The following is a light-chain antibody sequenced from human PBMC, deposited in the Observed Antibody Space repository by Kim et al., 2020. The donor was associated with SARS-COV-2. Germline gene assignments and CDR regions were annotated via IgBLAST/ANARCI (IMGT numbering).Light chain of an antibody. CDR2: DDS. CDR1: NIGSKS. J-gene: IGLJ2*01. CDR3: QVWDSSSDHPV. Sequence: APGKTARITCGGNNIGSKSGHWYQQKPGQAPVLVLYDDSDRPSGIPERFAGSNSGNTATLTISRVEAGDEADYYCQVWDSSSDHPVFGGGTQLTVL. V-gene: IGLV3-21*03.